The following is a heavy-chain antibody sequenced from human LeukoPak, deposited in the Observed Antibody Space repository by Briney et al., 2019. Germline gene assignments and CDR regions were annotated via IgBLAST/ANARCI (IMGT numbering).Heavy chain of an antibody. D-gene: IGHD5-24*01. V-gene: IGHV3-23*01. CDR1: GFTFSSYA. Sequence: SGGSLRLSCAASGFTFSSYAMNWVRQAPGKGLEWVSALSGSGGSTYYADSVKGRFTISRDNAKNSLYLQMNSLRAEDTAIYYCTRVGYIDEGIDYWGQGTLVTVSS. CDR3: TRVGYIDEGIDY. CDR2: LSGSGGST. J-gene: IGHJ4*02.